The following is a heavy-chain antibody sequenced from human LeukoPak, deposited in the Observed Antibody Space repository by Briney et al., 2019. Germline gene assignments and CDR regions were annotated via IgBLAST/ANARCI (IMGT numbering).Heavy chain of an antibody. CDR3: AKVSTNDAFDI. Sequence: QAGGSLRLSCAASGFTFSSYAMSWVRQAPGKGLEWVSAISGSGGSTYYADSVKGRFIISRDNSKNRLYLQMTSLRAEDTAVYYCAKVSTNDAFDIWGQGTMVTVSS. CDR1: GFTFSSYA. D-gene: IGHD2/OR15-2a*01. CDR2: ISGSGGST. J-gene: IGHJ3*02. V-gene: IGHV3-23*01.